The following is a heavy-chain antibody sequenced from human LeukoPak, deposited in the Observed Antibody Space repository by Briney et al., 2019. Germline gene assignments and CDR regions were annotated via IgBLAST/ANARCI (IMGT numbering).Heavy chain of an antibody. CDR1: GFTFSRYA. CDR2: ISSDGDKK. V-gene: IGHV3-30*03. CDR3: TRGSSSGDYYYGMDV. D-gene: IGHD6-19*01. J-gene: IGHJ6*02. Sequence: PGGSLRLSCAASGFTFSRYAMHWVRQAPGKGLEWVAVISSDGDKKYYEDSVKGRFTISRDNSKNTLYLQMDSLRAEDTAVYYCTRGSSSGDYYYGMDVWGQGTTVTVSS.